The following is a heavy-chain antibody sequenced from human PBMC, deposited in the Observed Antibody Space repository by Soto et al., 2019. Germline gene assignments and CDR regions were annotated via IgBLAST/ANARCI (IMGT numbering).Heavy chain of an antibody. CDR3: ARSREIIASAGSFDY. V-gene: IGHV3-23*01. CDR1: GFTFSSHV. CDR2: ISTGGGST. Sequence: EVHLLESGGGLVQPGGSLRLSCAASGFTFSSHVMSWVRQAPGKGLEWVSGISTGGGSTDYADSVKGRFTISRDNSKNTLHLQMKSLRAEETAVYYCARSREIIASAGSFDYWGQGTLVTVSS. D-gene: IGHD6-25*01. J-gene: IGHJ4*02.